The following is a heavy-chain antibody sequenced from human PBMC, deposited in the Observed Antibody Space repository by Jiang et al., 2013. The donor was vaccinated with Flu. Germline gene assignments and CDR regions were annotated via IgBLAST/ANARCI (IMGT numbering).Heavy chain of an antibody. CDR3: AHRAGLMASFDF. Sequence: EWLALIYWDDDKRYSPSLESRLTITKDTSKNQVVLTMTNMDPVDTATYYCAHRAGLMASFDFWGQGTLVTVSS. V-gene: IGHV2-5*02. CDR2: IYWDDDK. J-gene: IGHJ4*02. D-gene: IGHD3-10*01.